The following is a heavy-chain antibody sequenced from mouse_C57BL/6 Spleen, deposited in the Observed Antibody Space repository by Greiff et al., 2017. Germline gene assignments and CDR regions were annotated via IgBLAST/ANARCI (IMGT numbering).Heavy chain of an antibody. J-gene: IGHJ4*01. CDR3: ATDGYFYAMEY. V-gene: IGHV1-55*01. CDR1: GYTFTSYW. CDR2: IYPGSGST. Sequence: QVQLQQSGAELVKPGASVKMSCKASGYTFTSYWITWVKQRPGQGLEWIGDIYPGSGSTNYNEKFKSKATLTVDTSSSTAYMQLSSLTSEDSAVYYCATDGYFYAMEYWGQGTSVTVSS. D-gene: IGHD2-3*01.